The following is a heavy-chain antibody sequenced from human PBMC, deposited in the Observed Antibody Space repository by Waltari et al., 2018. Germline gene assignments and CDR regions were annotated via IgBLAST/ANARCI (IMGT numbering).Heavy chain of an antibody. D-gene: IGHD6-13*01. CDR2: INGGNGNT. J-gene: IGHJ6*02. CDR1: GYTFTSYA. CDR3: AREGAGTHYYYGMDG. V-gene: IGHV1-3*01. Sequence: QVQLVQSGAEVKKPGASVKVSCKASGYTFTSYAMHWVRQAPGQSLEWMGWINGGNGNTKYSQKFQGRVTITRDTSASTAYMELSSRRAEDTAVYYCAREGAGTHYYYGMDGWGQGTTVTVSS.